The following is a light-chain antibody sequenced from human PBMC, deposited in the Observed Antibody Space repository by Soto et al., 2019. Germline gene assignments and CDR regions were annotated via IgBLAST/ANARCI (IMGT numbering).Light chain of an antibody. CDR3: QQYDDMPLRFT. CDR1: QDISTY. V-gene: IGKV1-33*01. Sequence: DIQMAQSPSSLSASVGDRVTITCQASQDISTYLNWYQQKPGKAPKLLIYDASNLETGVPSRFSGSGSGTDFTFTINSLQPEDIATYYCQQYDDMPLRFTFGPGTQLDIK. CDR2: DAS. J-gene: IGKJ3*01.